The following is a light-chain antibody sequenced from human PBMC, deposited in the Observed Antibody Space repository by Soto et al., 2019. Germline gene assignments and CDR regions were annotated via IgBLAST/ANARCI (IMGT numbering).Light chain of an antibody. V-gene: IGKV1-39*01. CDR3: QESYSSPLT. CDR2: GAS. J-gene: IGKJ4*01. Sequence: DIQMTQSPSSLSASVGDRVTITCRASQSISSYLNWYQQKPGKAPKLLIYGASSLQGGVPSRFSGSGSGTDFTLTISSLQPEDYATYYCQESYSSPLTFGGGTKVGIK. CDR1: QSISSY.